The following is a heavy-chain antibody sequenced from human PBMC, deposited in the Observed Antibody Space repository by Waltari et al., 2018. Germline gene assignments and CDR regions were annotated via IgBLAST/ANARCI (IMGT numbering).Heavy chain of an antibody. J-gene: IGHJ3*02. CDR3: AREINGSVRRAFDI. CDR2: IIPILGIA. V-gene: IGHV1-69*04. Sequence: QVQLVQSGAEVKKPGSSVKVSCKASGGNFSSYAISGVRQAPGQGLEWMGGIIPILGIANYAQKFQGRVTITADESTSTAYMELSSLRSEDTAVYYCAREINGSVRRAFDIWGQGTMVTVSS. CDR1: GGNFSSYA. D-gene: IGHD4-17*01.